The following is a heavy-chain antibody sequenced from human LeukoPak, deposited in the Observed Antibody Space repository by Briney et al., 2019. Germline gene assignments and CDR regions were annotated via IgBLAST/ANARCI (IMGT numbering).Heavy chain of an antibody. CDR2: ISYDGSNK. J-gene: IGHJ4*02. D-gene: IGHD2-15*01. CDR3: AKGGRGEAGLGPGDFDY. CDR1: GFTFSSYG. V-gene: IGHV3-30*18. Sequence: GGSLRLSCAASGFTFSSYGMHWVRQAPGKGLEWVAVISYDGSNKYYADSVKGRFTISRDNSKNTLYLQMSSLRAEDTAVYYCAKGGRGEAGLGPGDFDYWGQGTLVTVSS.